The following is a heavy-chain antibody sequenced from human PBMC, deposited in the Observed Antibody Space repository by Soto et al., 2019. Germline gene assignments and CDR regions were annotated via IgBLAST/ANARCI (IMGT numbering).Heavy chain of an antibody. D-gene: IGHD6-19*01. CDR1: GYTFTSYG. CDR3: ARDFFNSSGWPGRDY. J-gene: IGHJ4*02. V-gene: IGHV1-18*01. CDR2: ISAYNDNT. Sequence: QVQLVQSGAEVKKPGASVKVSCKASGYTFTSYGISWVRQAPGQGLEWMGWISAYNDNTNYAQKLQGRVTMTTDTSTSTADMELRRLRSDDTAVYYCARDFFNSSGWPGRDYWGQGTLVTVSS.